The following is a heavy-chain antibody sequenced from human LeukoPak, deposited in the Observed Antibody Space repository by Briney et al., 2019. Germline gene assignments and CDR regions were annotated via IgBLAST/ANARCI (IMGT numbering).Heavy chain of an antibody. Sequence: GGSLRLSCAASGFIFSSYWMSWVRQAPGKGLEWVANIKQDGSEEVYVDSVKGRFTISRDNAKNSLFLQMNTLRAEDTAVYYCARGPYSSTWSYGMDVWGQGITVTVSS. CDR1: GFIFSSYW. V-gene: IGHV3-7*05. CDR2: IKQDGSEE. J-gene: IGHJ6*02. D-gene: IGHD6-6*01. CDR3: ARGPYSSTWSYGMDV.